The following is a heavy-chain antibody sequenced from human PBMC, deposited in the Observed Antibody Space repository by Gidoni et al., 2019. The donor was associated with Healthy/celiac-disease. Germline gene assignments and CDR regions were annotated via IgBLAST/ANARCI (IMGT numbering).Heavy chain of an antibody. J-gene: IGHJ5*02. CDR1: GGSISSGSYY. CDR3: ARDPENRWSDP. V-gene: IGHV4-61*02. CDR2: IYTSGST. Sequence: QVQLQESGPGLVKPSQTLSLTCTVSGGSISSGSYYWSWIRQPAGKGLEWIGRIYTSGSTNYNPSLKSRVTISVDTSKNQFSLKLSSVTAADTAVYYCARDPENRWSDPWGQGTLVTVSS.